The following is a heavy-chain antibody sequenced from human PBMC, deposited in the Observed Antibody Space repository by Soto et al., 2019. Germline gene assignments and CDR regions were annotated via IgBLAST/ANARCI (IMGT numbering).Heavy chain of an antibody. V-gene: IGHV3-30*03. D-gene: IGHD2-2*01. CDR2: ISYDGSNK. CDR1: GFTFSSYG. J-gene: IGHJ4*02. CDR3: AAAAMGFDY. Sequence: QVQLVESGGGVVQPGRSLRPSCAASGFTFSSYGMHWVRQAPGKGLEWVAVISYDGSNKYYADSVKGRFTISRDNSKNTLYLQMNSLRAEDTAVYYCAAAAMGFDYWGQGTLVTVSS.